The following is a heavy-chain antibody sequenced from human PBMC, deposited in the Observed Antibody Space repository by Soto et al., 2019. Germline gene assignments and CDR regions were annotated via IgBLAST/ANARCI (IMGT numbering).Heavy chain of an antibody. CDR2: IYYSGKT. J-gene: IGHJ5*02. V-gene: IGHV4-39*01. CDR3: ARGPSAYYYGSGSYYRGGSWFDP. CDR1: GASITSTTYF. D-gene: IGHD3-10*01. Sequence: PSETLSLTCTLSGASITSTTYFWAWIRQPPGRGLEWVGSIYYSGKTHYNPSLKNRVTISVDRSKNQFSLQMTSVTAADTAVYYCARGPSAYYYGSGSYYRGGSWFDPWGQGTLVTVSS.